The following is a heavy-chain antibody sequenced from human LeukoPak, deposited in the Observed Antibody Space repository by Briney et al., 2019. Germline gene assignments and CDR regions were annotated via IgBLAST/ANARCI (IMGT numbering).Heavy chain of an antibody. CDR2: IYYSGST. V-gene: IGHV4-39*01. J-gene: IGHJ4*02. CDR1: GGSISSSSYY. CDR3: ARYLTGSIMVRGVNRDYFDY. Sequence: PSETLSLTCTVSGGSISSSSYYWGWIRQPPGKGLEWIGSIYYSGSTCYNPSLKSRVTISVDTSKNQFSLKLSSVTAADTAVYYCARYLTGSIMVRGVNRDYFDYWGQGTLVTVSS. D-gene: IGHD3-10*01.